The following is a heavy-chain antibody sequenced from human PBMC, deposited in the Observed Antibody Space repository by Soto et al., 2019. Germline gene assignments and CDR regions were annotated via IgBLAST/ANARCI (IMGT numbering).Heavy chain of an antibody. CDR3: ARDRVKGYYYDSSGYYPDNGMDV. CDR2: IYYSGST. Sequence: SETLSLTCTVSGGSISSYYWSWIRQPPGKGLEWIGYIYYSGSTNYNPSLKSRVTISVDTSKNQFSLKLSSVTAADTAVYYCARDRVKGYYYDSSGYYPDNGMDVWGQGTTVTVSS. D-gene: IGHD3-22*01. V-gene: IGHV4-59*12. J-gene: IGHJ6*02. CDR1: GGSISSYY.